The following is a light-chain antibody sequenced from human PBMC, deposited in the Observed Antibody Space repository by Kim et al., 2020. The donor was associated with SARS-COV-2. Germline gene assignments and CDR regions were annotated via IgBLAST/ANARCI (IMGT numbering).Light chain of an antibody. CDR3: CSYAGASWV. V-gene: IGLV2-23*02. Sequence: PGQSITISCTGSTSGVVADNLVSWYQQHPGKVPKLIIYHVTKRPSGVSSRFSASKSDNAASLTISGLQAEDEADYYCCSYAGASWVFGGGTQLTVL. J-gene: IGLJ3*02. CDR1: TSGVVADNL. CDR2: HVT.